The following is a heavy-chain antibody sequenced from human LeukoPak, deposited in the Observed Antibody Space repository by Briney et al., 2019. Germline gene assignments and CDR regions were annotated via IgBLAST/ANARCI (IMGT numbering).Heavy chain of an antibody. CDR3: AKVRDYSMIEEYYFDY. D-gene: IGHD3-22*01. CDR2: IWYDGSNK. J-gene: IGHJ4*02. V-gene: IGHV3-30*02. Sequence: GGSLRLSCAASGFTFSSYGMHWVRQAPGKGLEWVAVIWYDGSNKYYADSVKGRFTISRDNSKNTLYLQMNSLRADDTAVYYSAKVRDYSMIEEYYFDYWGQGTLVTVSS. CDR1: GFTFSSYG.